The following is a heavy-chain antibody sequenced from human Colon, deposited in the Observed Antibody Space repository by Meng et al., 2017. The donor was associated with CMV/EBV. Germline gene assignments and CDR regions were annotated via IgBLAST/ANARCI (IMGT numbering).Heavy chain of an antibody. CDR3: ARDRSPLYYDFWSGRISYGMDV. J-gene: IGHJ6*02. Sequence: ASVKVSCKASGYTFTSYGISWVRQAPGQGLEWMGWISAYNGNTNYAQKLQGRVTMTTDTSTSTAYMELRSLRSDDTAVYDCARDRSPLYYDFWSGRISYGMDVWGQGTTVTVSS. CDR2: ISAYNGNT. D-gene: IGHD3-3*01. V-gene: IGHV1-18*01. CDR1: GYTFTSYG.